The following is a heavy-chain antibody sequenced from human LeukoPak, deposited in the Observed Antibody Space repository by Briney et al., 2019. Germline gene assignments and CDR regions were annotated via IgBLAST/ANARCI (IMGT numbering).Heavy chain of an antibody. Sequence: ASVKVSCKSSGDTFGNYDFAWVRLAPGQGLEWMGGILPVLGRPDCAQRFQDRITITADESTSTVYLQLSSLRSDDTAVYYCARGGWQTTGWYADHWGQGTLVTVAS. V-gene: IGHV1-69*10. J-gene: IGHJ5*02. CDR3: ARGGWQTTGWYADH. CDR2: ILPVLGRP. CDR1: GDTFGNYD. D-gene: IGHD6-19*01.